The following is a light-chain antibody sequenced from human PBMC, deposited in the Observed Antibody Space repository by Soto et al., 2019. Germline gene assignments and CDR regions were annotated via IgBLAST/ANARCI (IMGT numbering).Light chain of an antibody. V-gene: IGLV2-14*01. CDR2: EVT. Sequence: QSALTQPASVSGSPGQSITISCTGTSSDVGGYNYVSWYQQHPGKAPKLMIYEVTYRPSGVSNRFSGSKSDNTASLTISGLQAEDEADYHCSSYTTSSTLVFGGGTKLTVL. CDR3: SSYTTSSTLV. CDR1: SSDVGGYNY. J-gene: IGLJ2*01.